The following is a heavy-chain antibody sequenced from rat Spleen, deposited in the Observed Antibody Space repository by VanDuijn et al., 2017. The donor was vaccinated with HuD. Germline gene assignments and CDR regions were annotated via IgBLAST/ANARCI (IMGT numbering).Heavy chain of an antibody. CDR1: GHSITSSYR. D-gene: IGHD4-1*01. J-gene: IGHJ2*01. V-gene: IGHV3-3*01. CDR3: ARDGGELGY. Sequence: EVQLQESGPGPVKVSESLSLTCSVTGHSITSSYRWNWIRKFPGNRLEWMGYINSAGSTTYNPPLESRISITRDTFKNQFFLQVNSVTSEDTATYYCARDGGELGYWGQGVMVTVSS. CDR2: INSAGST.